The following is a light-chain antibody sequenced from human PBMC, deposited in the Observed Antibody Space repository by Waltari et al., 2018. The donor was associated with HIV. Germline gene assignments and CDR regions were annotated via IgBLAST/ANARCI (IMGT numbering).Light chain of an antibody. CDR3: AAWDDSLSGWV. J-gene: IGLJ3*02. Sequence: QSVLTQPPSASGTPGQRVPISCSGITSHIGSNYVYWYRQLPGTAPKLFIYRNNQRPSGVPDRFSGSKSATSASLAISGLRSEDEADYHCAAWDDSLSGWVFGGGTKLTVL. CDR2: RNN. CDR1: TSHIGSNY. V-gene: IGLV1-47*01.